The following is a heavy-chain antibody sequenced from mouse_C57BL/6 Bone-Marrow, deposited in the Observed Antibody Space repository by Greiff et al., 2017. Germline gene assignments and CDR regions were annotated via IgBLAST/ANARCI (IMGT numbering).Heavy chain of an antibody. CDR3: ARLLEAMDY. CDR2: INPNNGGT. CDR1: GYTFTDYY. V-gene: IGHV1-26*01. J-gene: IGHJ4*01. D-gene: IGHD1-1*01. Sequence: EVQLHQSGPELVKPGASVKISCKASGYTFTDYYMNWVKQSHGKSLEWIGDINPNNGGTSYNQKFKGKATLTVDKSSSTAYMELRSLTSEDSAVYYCARLLEAMDYWGQGTSVTVSS.